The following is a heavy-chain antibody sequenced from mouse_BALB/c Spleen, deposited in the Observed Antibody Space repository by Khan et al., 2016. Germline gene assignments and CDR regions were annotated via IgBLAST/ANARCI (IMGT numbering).Heavy chain of an antibody. CDR3: ARATLLRLLAY. J-gene: IGHJ3*01. CDR1: GYTFTDYS. V-gene: IGHV9-2-1*01. CDR2: INTETGEK. Sequence: QFQLVQSGPELKKPGETVKISCKASGYTFTDYSMHWVKQAPGKGLKWMGWINTETGEKTYADDFKGRFAFSLETSASTAYLQINNLKNEETATYFGARATLLRLLAYWGQGTLVTVSA. D-gene: IGHD1-2*01.